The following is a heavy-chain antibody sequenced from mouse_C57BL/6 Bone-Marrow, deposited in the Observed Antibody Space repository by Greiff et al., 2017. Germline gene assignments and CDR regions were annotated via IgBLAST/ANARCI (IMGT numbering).Heavy chain of an antibody. V-gene: IGHV1-26*01. CDR2: INPNNGGT. Sequence: EVQLQQSGPELVKPGASVKISCKASGYTFTDYYMNWVKQSHGKSLEWIGDINPNNGGTSYNQKFKGKDTLTVDKSSSTAYMELRSLTSEDSAVYYCARGDYYGSSYAWFAYWGQGTLVTVSA. D-gene: IGHD1-1*01. CDR1: GYTFTDYY. CDR3: ARGDYYGSSYAWFAY. J-gene: IGHJ3*01.